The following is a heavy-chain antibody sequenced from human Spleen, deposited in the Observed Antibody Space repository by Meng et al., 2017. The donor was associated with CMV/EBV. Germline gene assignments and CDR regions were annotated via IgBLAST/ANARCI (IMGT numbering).Heavy chain of an antibody. D-gene: IGHD3-3*01. V-gene: IGHV1-2*02. J-gene: IGHJ6*02. CDR2: INPNSGGT. CDR1: GYTFTGYY. Sequence: ASVKDSCKASGYTFTGYYMHWVRQAPGQGLEWMGWINPNSGGTNYAQKFQGRVTMTRDTSISTAYMELSRLRSDDTAVYYCARDLGPYEDGFNGMDVWGQGTTVTVSS. CDR3: ARDLGPYEDGFNGMDV.